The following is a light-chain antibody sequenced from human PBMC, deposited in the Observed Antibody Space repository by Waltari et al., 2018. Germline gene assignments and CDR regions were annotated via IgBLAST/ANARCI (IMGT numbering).Light chain of an antibody. CDR1: QSISSW. Sequence: DIQMTQSPSSLSASIGDRVTFTCRASQSISSWLAWYQQKPGKAPKLLISKASTLESGVPSRCRCSGSGTHFTRTIKSLQPDDFATYYCQQYTSFSLTVGGGTTVEIK. CDR2: KAS. V-gene: IGKV1-5*03. CDR3: QQYTSFSLT. J-gene: IGKJ4*01.